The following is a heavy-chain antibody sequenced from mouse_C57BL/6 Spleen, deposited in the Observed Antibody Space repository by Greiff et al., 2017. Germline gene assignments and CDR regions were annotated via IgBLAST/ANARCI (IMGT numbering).Heavy chain of an antibody. CDR3: ARGGDYLDY. V-gene: IGHV1-78*01. Sequence: VQLQQSDAELVKPGASVKLSCKVSVYTFTAHTIHWMKQRPEQGLEWIGYIYPSAGSTKYNEKFKGKATLTADKSSSTAYMQLNSRTSGDTAVYFCARGGDYLDYWGKGTTLTVAS. J-gene: IGHJ2*01. CDR2: IYPSAGST. CDR1: VYTFTAHT.